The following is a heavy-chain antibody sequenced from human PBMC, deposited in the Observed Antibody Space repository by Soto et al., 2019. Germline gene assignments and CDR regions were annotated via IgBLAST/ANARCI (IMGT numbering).Heavy chain of an antibody. CDR2: MNPSTGST. J-gene: IGHJ4*02. D-gene: IGHD1-7*01. CDR3: ARGRLVAGTVDY. V-gene: IGHV1-8*01. CDR1: GYTFTSYD. Sequence: GASVKVSCKASGYTFTSYDIKWVRQATGQGLEWMGWMNPSTGSTGFAQKFQGRVTMISNTSISTAYLELSSLTSEDTAVYYCARGRLVAGTVDYWGQGTPVTVSS.